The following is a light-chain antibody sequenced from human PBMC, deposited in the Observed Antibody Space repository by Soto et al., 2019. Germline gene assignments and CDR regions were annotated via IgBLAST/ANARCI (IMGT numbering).Light chain of an antibody. CDR2: ELA. Sequence: QSALTQPPSASGSPGQSVTIPCTGTSSDVGAYDHVSWYQQYPGKAPKLIIYELAKRPAGVPDRFSGSKSGNTASLTVSGLQAEDEADYFCSSDAGDHNYVFGTGTKVTVL. J-gene: IGLJ1*01. CDR1: SSDVGAYDH. CDR3: SSDAGDHNYV. V-gene: IGLV2-8*01.